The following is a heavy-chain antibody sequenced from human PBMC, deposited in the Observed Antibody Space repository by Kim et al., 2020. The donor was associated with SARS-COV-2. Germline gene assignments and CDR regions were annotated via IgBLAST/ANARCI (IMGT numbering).Heavy chain of an antibody. CDR1: GFTVTDYW. CDR2: IRSGGTGI. Sequence: GGSLRLSCATSGFTVTDYWMHWVRQAPGKGLVWVSRIRSGGTGISYADSVKGRFTISRDNVNNTLYLQMNNLRAEDTALYYCTSDTVLYGLDVWGQGTPVTV. J-gene: IGHJ6*02. CDR3: TSDTVLYGLDV. D-gene: IGHD3-16*01. V-gene: IGHV3-74*01.